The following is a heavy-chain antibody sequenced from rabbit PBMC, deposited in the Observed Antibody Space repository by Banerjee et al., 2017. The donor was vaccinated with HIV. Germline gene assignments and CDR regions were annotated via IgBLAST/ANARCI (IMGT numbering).Heavy chain of an antibody. CDR2: INTSSGNT. CDR1: GFDFNNNA. CDR3: ARGSDDSSRGLDL. V-gene: IGHV1S45*01. J-gene: IGHJ3*01. D-gene: IGHD1-1*01. Sequence: QEQLEESGGDLVQPEGSLTLTCKASGFDFNNNAMCWVRQAPGKGLEWIACINTSSGNTVYATWAKGRFTISKTSSTTVTLQMTSLTAADTATYFCARGSDDSSRGLDLWGQGTLVTVS.